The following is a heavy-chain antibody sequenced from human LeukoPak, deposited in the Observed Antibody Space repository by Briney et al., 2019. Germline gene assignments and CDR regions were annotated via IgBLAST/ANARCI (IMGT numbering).Heavy chain of an antibody. CDR1: GFTFSSSW. J-gene: IGHJ4*02. CDR3: ATMGGWAHFYFDY. Sequence: GGSLRLSCGASGFTFSSSWTGWVRQAPGKGLEWVARINQHGSEKQYLDSVKGRFTISRDNAKNSLFLEMNSLRVDDTAVYYCATMGGWAHFYFDYWGQGTLVTVSS. V-gene: IGHV3-7*01. D-gene: IGHD6-19*01. CDR2: INQHGSEK.